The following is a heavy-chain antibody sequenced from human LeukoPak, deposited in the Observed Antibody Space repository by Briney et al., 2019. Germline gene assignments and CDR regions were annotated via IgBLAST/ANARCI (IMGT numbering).Heavy chain of an antibody. Sequence: SETLSLACTVSDYSISSGYYWGWIRQPPGKGLEWIGSIYHSGRSYYNPSLNSRVTISVDTSKNQFSLELNSVTAADTAVYYCARGCSSASRPNWYFDFWGRGTLVTVSS. V-gene: IGHV4-38-2*02. D-gene: IGHD2-2*01. CDR2: IYHSGRS. CDR1: DYSISSGYY. J-gene: IGHJ2*01. CDR3: ARGCSSASRPNWYFDF.